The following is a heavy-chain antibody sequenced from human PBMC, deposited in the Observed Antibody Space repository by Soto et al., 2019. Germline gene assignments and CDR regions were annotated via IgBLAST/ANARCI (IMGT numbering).Heavy chain of an antibody. Sequence: GGSLRLSCAASGFTFSSYAMSWVRQAPGKGLEWVSAISGSGGSTYYADSVKGRFTISRDNSKNTLYLQMNSLRAEDTAVYYCAKLTGGSGYYPYYFDYWGQGNMVTVYS. CDR3: AKLTGGSGYYPYYFDY. J-gene: IGHJ4*02. V-gene: IGHV3-23*01. CDR2: ISGSGGST. CDR1: GFTFSSYA. D-gene: IGHD3-22*01.